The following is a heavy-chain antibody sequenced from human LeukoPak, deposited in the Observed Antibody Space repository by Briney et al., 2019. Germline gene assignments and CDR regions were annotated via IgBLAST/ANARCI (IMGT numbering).Heavy chain of an antibody. V-gene: IGHV1-2*02. D-gene: IGHD1-26*01. Sequence: ASVKVSPKASGYTFTGYYMHWVRQAPGQGLEWMGWINPNSGGTNYAQKFQGRVTMTRDTSISAAYMELSRLRSDDTAVYYCATCIVGAPPELDYWGQGTMVTVSS. CDR2: INPNSGGT. CDR1: GYTFTGYY. J-gene: IGHJ4*02. CDR3: ATCIVGAPPELDY.